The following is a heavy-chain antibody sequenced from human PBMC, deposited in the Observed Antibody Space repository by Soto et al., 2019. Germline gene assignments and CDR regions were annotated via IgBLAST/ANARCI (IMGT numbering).Heavy chain of an antibody. J-gene: IGHJ4*02. CDR1: GFTFISYS. Sequence: GGSLRLSCAASGFTFISYSMNWVRQAPWKGLEWVSYISSSSTIYYADSVKGRFTISRDNAKNSLYLQMNSLRAEDTAVYYCARSPAPSRYCSGGSCYYGDYWGQGTLVTVSS. CDR3: ARSPAPSRYCSGGSCYYGDY. D-gene: IGHD2-15*01. CDR2: ISSSSTI. V-gene: IGHV3-48*01.